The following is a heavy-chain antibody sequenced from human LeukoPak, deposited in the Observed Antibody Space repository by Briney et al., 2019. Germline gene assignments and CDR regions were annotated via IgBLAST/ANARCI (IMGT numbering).Heavy chain of an antibody. J-gene: IGHJ4*02. CDR3: AHTRSGWNPNLFDS. D-gene: IGHD6-19*01. V-gene: IGHV2-5*02. CDR2: IYWDDEK. CDR1: GFSLSSSTGVA. Sequence: SGPTLVNPTQTLTLTCTFSGFSLSSSTGVAVGWIRQPPGKALEWLALIYWDDEKHYSPVLESRLTITKDTSKNEVVLTMTNMDPVDTATYYCAHTRSGWNPNLFDSWDQGTLVTVSS.